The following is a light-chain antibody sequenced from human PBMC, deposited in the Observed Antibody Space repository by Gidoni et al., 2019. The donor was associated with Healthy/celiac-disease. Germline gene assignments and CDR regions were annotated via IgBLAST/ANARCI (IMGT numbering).Light chain of an antibody. CDR1: KLGDKY. CDR3: QAWDSSTGDV. Sequence: SYVLTPPPSVSVSPGQTASITCSGDKLGDKYACWYQQKPGQSPVLVIYQDSKRPSGIPERFSGSNSGNTATLTISGTQAMDEADYYCQAWDSSTGDVFGTGTKVTVL. V-gene: IGLV3-1*01. J-gene: IGLJ1*01. CDR2: QDS.